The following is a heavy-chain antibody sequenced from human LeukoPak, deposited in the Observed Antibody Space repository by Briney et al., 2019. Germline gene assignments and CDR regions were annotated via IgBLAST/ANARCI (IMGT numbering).Heavy chain of an antibody. D-gene: IGHD5-24*01. CDR2: IYTSGST. V-gene: IGHV4-61*08. CDR3: ARHGWMATEPGELDY. CDR1: GGSISSGGYY. J-gene: IGHJ4*02. Sequence: PSETLSLTCTVSGGSISSGGYYWSWIRQHPGKGLEWIGYIYTSGSTNYNPSLKSRVTISVDTSKNQFSLKLSSVTAADTAVYYCARHGWMATEPGELDYWGQGILVTVSS.